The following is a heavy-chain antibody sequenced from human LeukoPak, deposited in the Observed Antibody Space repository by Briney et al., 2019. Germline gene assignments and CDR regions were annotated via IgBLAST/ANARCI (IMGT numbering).Heavy chain of an antibody. CDR2: ISADGGTT. J-gene: IGHJ4*02. V-gene: IGHV3-43*02. CDR1: GLNFADYA. Sequence: GGSLRLSCVVSGLNFADYAMHWVRQPPGKGLEWVSLISADGGTTFSADSVKGRFTIARDNSKNSLYLQMNSLRSEGTAMYFCAKESGKFDYWGQGTLVAVST. CDR3: AKESGKFDY.